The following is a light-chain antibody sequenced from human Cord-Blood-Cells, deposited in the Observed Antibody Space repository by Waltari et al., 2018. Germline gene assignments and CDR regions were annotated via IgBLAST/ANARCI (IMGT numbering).Light chain of an antibody. Sequence: DIQMTQSPACLSASVGVTVTITCRASQSISSYLNWYQPKPGRAPKLLIYAASSLQSGVPSRFSGSESGADFALTISSLQHEDFATYYCQQSYSTPYMYSFGQGTKLGIK. V-gene: IGKV1-39*01. CDR3: QQSYSTPYMYS. CDR2: AAS. CDR1: QSISSY. J-gene: IGKJ2*03.